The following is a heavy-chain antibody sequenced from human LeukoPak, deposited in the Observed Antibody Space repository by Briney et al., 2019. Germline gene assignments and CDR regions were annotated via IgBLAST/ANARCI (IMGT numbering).Heavy chain of an antibody. CDR2: IIHSGST. CDR3: ARQSAAVAGYNWFDP. V-gene: IGHV4-34*12. CDR1: GVSFSGYY. Sequence: SETLSLTCTVYGVSFSGYYWSWIRQPPGKGLEWIGEIIHSGSTNYNPSLKSRVTISVDTSKNHFSLKLSSVTAADTAVYYCARQSAAVAGYNWFDPWGQGTLVTVSS. D-gene: IGHD6-19*01. J-gene: IGHJ5*02.